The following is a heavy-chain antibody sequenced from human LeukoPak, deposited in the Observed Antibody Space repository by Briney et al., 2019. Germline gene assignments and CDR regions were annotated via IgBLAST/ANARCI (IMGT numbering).Heavy chain of an antibody. D-gene: IGHD6-19*01. CDR2: INPNSGGT. J-gene: IGHJ6*02. CDR3: AREFSSGWFYSGTYYYGMDV. V-gene: IGHV1-2*06. Sequence: WASVKVSCKASGYTFTGYYMHWVRQAPGQGLEWMGRINPNSGGTNYAQKFQGRVTMTRDTSISTAYMELSRLRSDDTAVYYCAREFSSGWFYSGTYYYGMDVWGQGTTVTVSS. CDR1: GYTFTGYY.